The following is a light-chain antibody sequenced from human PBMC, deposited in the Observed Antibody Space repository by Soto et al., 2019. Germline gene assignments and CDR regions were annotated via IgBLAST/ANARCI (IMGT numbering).Light chain of an antibody. Sequence: QSALTQPASVSGSPGQSITISCTGTSSDVGGYNYVSWYQQHPGKAPKLMIYDVSNRPSGVSNRFSGSKSGNTASLTTSGPKAEQEAVCYCGSYQISSPLVFGGGTQL. J-gene: IGLJ7*01. CDR2: DVS. CDR3: GSYQISSPLV. V-gene: IGLV2-14*01. CDR1: SSDVGGYNY.